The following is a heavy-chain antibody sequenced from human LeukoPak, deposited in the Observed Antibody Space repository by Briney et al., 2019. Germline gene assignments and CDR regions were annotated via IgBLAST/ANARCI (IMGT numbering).Heavy chain of an antibody. CDR3: ARLDAFDI. Sequence: SVKVSCKASGGTFSSYAISWVRQAPGQGLEWMGGIIPIFGTANYAQKFQGRVTITTDESTSTAYMDLLRSEDTAVYYCARLDAFDIWGQGTMITVSS. CDR2: IIPIFGTA. V-gene: IGHV1-69*05. J-gene: IGHJ3*02. CDR1: GGTFSSYA.